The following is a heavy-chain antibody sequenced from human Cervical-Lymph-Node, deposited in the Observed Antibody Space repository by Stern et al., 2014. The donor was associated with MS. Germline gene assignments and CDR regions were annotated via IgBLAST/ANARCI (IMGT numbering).Heavy chain of an antibody. Sequence: VQLVESGGGVVQPGRSLRLSCAASGFTFSSYGMHWVRQAPGKGLEWVAGVSDDGNNEYSADSVQGRFSISRDNSRNTLYLQMNSLRAEDTAIYYCAKARSGWQDFDSWGQGTLVTVSS. CDR3: AKARSGWQDFDS. V-gene: IGHV3-30*18. CDR2: VSDDGNNE. D-gene: IGHD6-19*01. CDR1: GFTFSSYG. J-gene: IGHJ4*02.